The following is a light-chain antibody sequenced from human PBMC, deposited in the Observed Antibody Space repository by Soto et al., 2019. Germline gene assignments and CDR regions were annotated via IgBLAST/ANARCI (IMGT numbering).Light chain of an antibody. CDR2: DAS. J-gene: IGKJ1*01. CDR1: QTVTSY. V-gene: IGKV3D-20*01. Sequence: EIVLTQSPATLSLSPGERATLSCGAGQTVTSYLAWYQQKPGLAPRLLIYDASRRATGIPDRFSGSGSGTDFTLSISRLEPEDFAVYYCQQYSSSPRTFGQGTKVEI. CDR3: QQYSSSPRT.